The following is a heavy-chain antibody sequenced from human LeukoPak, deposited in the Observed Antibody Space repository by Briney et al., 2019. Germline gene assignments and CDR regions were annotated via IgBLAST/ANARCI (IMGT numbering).Heavy chain of an antibody. J-gene: IGHJ4*02. Sequence: ASVKVSCKASGYTFTSYDINWVRQATGQGLEWMGWMNPNSGNTGFAQKFQGRVTMTRNTSISTAYMELSSLRSEDTAVYYCAREAGLGRQLVPYYFDYWGQGTLVTVSS. CDR2: MNPNSGNT. CDR1: GYTFTSYD. V-gene: IGHV1-8*01. D-gene: IGHD6-6*01. CDR3: AREAGLGRQLVPYYFDY.